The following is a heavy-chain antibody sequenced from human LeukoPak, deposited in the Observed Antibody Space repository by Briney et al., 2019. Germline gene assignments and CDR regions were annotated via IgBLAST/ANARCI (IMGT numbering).Heavy chain of an antibody. CDR2: ISGSGGTT. J-gene: IGHJ6*02. V-gene: IGHV3-23*01. D-gene: IGHD6-13*01. Sequence: QTGGSLRLSCAAAGFTFSSYAMSWVRQAPGKGLEWVSAISGSGGTTYYADSVKGRFPISRDNSKNTLYLQMNSLRAEDTAVYYCAKDLGQQLNYYYYGMDVWGQGTTVTVSS. CDR3: AKDLGQQLNYYYYGMDV. CDR1: GFTFSSYA.